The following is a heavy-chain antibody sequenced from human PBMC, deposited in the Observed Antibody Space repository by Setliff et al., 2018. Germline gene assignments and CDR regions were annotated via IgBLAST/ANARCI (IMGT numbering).Heavy chain of an antibody. D-gene: IGHD3-3*01. Sequence: ASVKVSCKASGYIFTGYYMHWVRQAPGQGLEWMGWISAYNGNTNYAQKLQGRVTMTTDTSTSTAYMELRSLRSDDTAVYYCASDGQGNYNFWSGSYYYYGMDVWGQGTTVTVSS. J-gene: IGHJ6*02. CDR1: GYIFTGYY. CDR2: ISAYNGNT. CDR3: ASDGQGNYNFWSGSYYYYGMDV. V-gene: IGHV1-18*04.